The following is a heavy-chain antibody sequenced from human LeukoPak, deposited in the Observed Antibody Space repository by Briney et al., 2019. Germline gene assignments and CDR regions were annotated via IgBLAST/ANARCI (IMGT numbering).Heavy chain of an antibody. Sequence: SETLSLTCADSRGSISSHFWSWIRQPPGKGLEWIGYIYYSGSTNYNPSLKSRVTISVDTSKNQLSLKPSSVTAADTAVYYFARKGAPAPIDICGEGTMVTVSS. CDR3: ARKGAPAPIDI. D-gene: IGHD1-26*01. CDR2: IYYSGST. V-gene: IGHV4-59*11. J-gene: IGHJ3*02. CDR1: RGSISSHF.